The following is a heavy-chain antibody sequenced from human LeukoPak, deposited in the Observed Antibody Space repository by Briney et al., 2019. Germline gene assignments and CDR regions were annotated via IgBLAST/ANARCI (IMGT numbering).Heavy chain of an antibody. V-gene: IGHV3-7*04. CDR3: ARATTAFDY. CDR2: IKQDRSEK. J-gene: IGHJ4*02. Sequence: PGGSLRLSCAASGLTFSNYWMTWVRQAPGKGLEWVANIKQDRSEKYYVDSVKGRFTSSRDNAKTSLSVQMNSLRAEDTAVYYCARATTAFDYWGQGTLVTV. CDR1: GLTFSNYW. D-gene: IGHD5-12*01.